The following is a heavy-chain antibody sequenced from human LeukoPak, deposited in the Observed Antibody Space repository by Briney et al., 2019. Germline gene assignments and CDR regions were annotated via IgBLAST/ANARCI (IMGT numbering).Heavy chain of an antibody. V-gene: IGHV1-69*04. D-gene: IGHD3-10*01. J-gene: IGHJ3*02. CDR3: ARASQDYYGSGSYYRGGDAFDI. CDR2: IIPTLGIA. Sequence: ASVKVSCKTSGGTFLNYAISWVRQAPAQGLEWMGRIIPTLGIANYAQTFQARVTLTADKSTSTAYMELSSLRSDDTAVYYCARASQDYYGSGSYYRGGDAFDIWGQGTMVTVSS. CDR1: GGTFLNYA.